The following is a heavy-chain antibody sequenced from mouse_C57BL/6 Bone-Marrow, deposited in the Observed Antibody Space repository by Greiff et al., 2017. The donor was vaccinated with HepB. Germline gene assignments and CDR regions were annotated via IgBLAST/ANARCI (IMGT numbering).Heavy chain of an antibody. CDR3: ARGGYGSSSYYFDY. CDR2: INPNNGGT. Sequence: VQLQQSGPELVKPGASVKISCKASGYTFTDYYMNWVKQSHGKSLEWIGDINPNNGGTSYNQKFKGKATLTVDKSSSTAYMELRSLTSEDSAVYYCARGGYGSSSYYFDYWGQGTTLTVSS. D-gene: IGHD1-1*01. CDR1: GYTFTDYY. V-gene: IGHV1-26*01. J-gene: IGHJ2*01.